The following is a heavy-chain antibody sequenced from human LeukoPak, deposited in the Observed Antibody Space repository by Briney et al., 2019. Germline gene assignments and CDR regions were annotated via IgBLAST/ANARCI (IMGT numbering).Heavy chain of an antibody. CDR1: GFTFSSYA. Sequence: PGGSLRLSCAASGFTFSSYAMSWVRQAPGKGLEWVSAISGSGGSTYYADSVKGRFTISRDNSKNTLYLQMNSLRAEDTAVYYCARVGDYSSSSPIDYWGQGTLVTVSS. CDR3: ARVGDYSSSSPIDY. J-gene: IGHJ4*02. D-gene: IGHD6-6*01. V-gene: IGHV3-23*01. CDR2: ISGSGGST.